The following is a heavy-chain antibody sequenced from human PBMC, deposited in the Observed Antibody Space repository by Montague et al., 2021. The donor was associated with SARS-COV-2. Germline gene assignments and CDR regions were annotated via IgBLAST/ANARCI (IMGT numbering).Heavy chain of an antibody. Sequence: SETLSLTCTVSGDSISDYYWSWIRQPPGMGLEWIGYIFRSGATNYNPPLKSRAIISLDTSKSQFSLRLSSVTAADTAIYYCARTSRGSRYFYGVDVCGQGTTVTVSS. CDR2: IFRSGAT. J-gene: IGHJ6*02. CDR1: GDSISDYY. D-gene: IGHD3-10*01. CDR3: ARTSRGSRYFYGVDV. V-gene: IGHV4-59*01.